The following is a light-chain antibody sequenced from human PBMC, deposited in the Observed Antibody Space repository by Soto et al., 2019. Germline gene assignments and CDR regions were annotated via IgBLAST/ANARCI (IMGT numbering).Light chain of an antibody. V-gene: IGKV1-39*01. CDR3: QQSYSTPPVT. Sequence: DIQMTQSPSSLSASVGDRVTITCRASQSISSYLNWYQQKPGKAPKLLIYAASSLQSGVTSRFSGSGSETDFTLTISSLQPEDFATYYCQQSYSTPPVTFGQGTRLEIK. J-gene: IGKJ5*01. CDR1: QSISSY. CDR2: AAS.